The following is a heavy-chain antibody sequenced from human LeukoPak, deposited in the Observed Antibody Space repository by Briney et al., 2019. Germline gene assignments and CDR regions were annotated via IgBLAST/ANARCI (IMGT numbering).Heavy chain of an antibody. Sequence: SETLSLTCTVSGGSISGYYLHWIRQPPGKGLEWIGEIDHSGNTKYNPSLKNRLTISVDTSKNQFSLNLSSVTATAVYYCVIFIMGTTTTDYWGQGTLVTVSS. CDR3: VIFIMGTTTTDY. V-gene: IGHV4-34*01. D-gene: IGHD1-26*01. CDR2: IDHSGNT. J-gene: IGHJ4*02. CDR1: GGSISGYY.